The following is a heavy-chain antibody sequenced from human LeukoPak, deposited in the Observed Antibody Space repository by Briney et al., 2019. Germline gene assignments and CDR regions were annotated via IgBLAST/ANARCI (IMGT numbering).Heavy chain of an antibody. J-gene: IGHJ5*02. Sequence: QAGGSLRLSCAASEFIFSNYWMHWVRQAPGKGLVWVSRINSDGSFTSYADSVKGRFTISRDNAKNTLYQQMNSLRAEDTAIYYCARVQVLGTYDWFDPWGQGTLVTVSS. D-gene: IGHD4/OR15-4a*01. CDR2: INSDGSFT. CDR1: EFIFSNYW. V-gene: IGHV3-74*01. CDR3: ARVQVLGTYDWFDP.